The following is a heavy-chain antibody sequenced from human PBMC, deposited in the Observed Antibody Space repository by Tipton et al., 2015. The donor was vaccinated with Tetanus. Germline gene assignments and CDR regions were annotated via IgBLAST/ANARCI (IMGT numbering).Heavy chain of an antibody. CDR1: GFTFSSYA. J-gene: IGHJ2*01. V-gene: IGHV3-30*04. CDR3: ARAAGSPGRWYFDL. Sequence: QLVQSGGGVVQPGRSLRLSCAASGFTFSSYAMHWVRQAPGKGLEWVAVISYDGSNKYYADSVKGRFTISRDNSKNTLYLQMNSLRAEDTAVYYCARAAGSPGRWYFDLWGRGTLVTVSS. CDR2: ISYDGSNK. D-gene: IGHD3-10*01.